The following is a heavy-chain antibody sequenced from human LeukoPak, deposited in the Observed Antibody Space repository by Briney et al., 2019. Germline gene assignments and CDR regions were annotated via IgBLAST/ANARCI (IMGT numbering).Heavy chain of an antibody. Sequence: GESLKISCKGSGYSFTSYWIGWVRQMPGKGLEWMGIIYPGDSDTRYSPSFQGQVTISADKSISTAYLQWSSLKASDTAMYYCARRLYYGSGSHLYYFDYWGQGTLVTVSS. V-gene: IGHV5-51*01. CDR2: IYPGDSDT. J-gene: IGHJ4*02. CDR1: GYSFTSYW. CDR3: ARRLYYGSGSHLYYFDY. D-gene: IGHD3-10*01.